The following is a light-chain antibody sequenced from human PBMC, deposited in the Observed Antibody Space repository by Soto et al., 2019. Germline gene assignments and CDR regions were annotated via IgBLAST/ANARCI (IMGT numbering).Light chain of an antibody. CDR1: SSDIGYCNF. V-gene: IGLV2-14*01. CDR2: EVS. J-gene: IGLJ7*01. Sequence: QSALTQPASVSGSPGQSITISCTGTSSDIGYCNFVSWYQQHPGKAPKVMIYEVSFRPSGVSNRFSGSKSGNTASLSISGLQAEDEADYYCSSCTSTDSPLVFGGGTQLTVL. CDR3: SSCTSTDSPLV.